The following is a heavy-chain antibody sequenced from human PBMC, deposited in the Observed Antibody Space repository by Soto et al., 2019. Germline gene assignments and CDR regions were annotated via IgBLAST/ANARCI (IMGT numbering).Heavy chain of an antibody. J-gene: IGHJ5*02. D-gene: IGHD2-2*02. V-gene: IGHV1-69*01. Sequence: QVQLVQSGAEVKKPGSSVKVSCKASGGTFSSYAISWARQTPGQGLEWMGGIIPIFGTADYGQKFQGSVTITADESTSTAYMDLSSRRSEDTALYYCARAGGAYCSSTSCYKLDPWGQGPLVSVA. CDR1: GGTFSSYA. CDR2: IIPIFGTA. CDR3: ARAGGAYCSSTSCYKLDP.